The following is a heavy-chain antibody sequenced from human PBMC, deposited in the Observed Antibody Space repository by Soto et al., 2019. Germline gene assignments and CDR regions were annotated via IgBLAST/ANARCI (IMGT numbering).Heavy chain of an antibody. Sequence: SETLSLTCTVSGGSISSSSYYWGWIRQPPGKGLEWIGTIYYSGSTYYNPSLKSRVTISVDTSKNQFSLRLSSVTAADTAVYYCARHGGGITMMSNWGQGTLVTVSS. D-gene: IGHD3-22*01. CDR3: ARHGGGITMMSN. CDR2: IYYSGST. V-gene: IGHV4-39*01. J-gene: IGHJ4*02. CDR1: GGSISSSSYY.